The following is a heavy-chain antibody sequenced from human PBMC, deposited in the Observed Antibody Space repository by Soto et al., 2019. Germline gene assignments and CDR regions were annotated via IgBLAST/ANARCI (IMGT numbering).Heavy chain of an antibody. Sequence: QVQLVQPGAEVKKPGASLKVSFQASGSTFRYYRINWLRQAPGQGLGWMRWIDTTNGNTDYGHTCKDRVTMTADTFPSTTFLEVRSLTSDDTAVYYCARAWGHTSGDLEYWGQGTLVAVSS. V-gene: IGHV1-18*01. CDR2: IDTTNGNT. J-gene: IGHJ4*02. CDR1: GSTFRYYR. D-gene: IGHD3-22*01. CDR3: ARAWGHTSGDLEY.